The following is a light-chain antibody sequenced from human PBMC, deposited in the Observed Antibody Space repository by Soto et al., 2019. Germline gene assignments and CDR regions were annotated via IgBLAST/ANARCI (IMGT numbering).Light chain of an antibody. CDR2: WAS. CDR3: QQFYATPHT. CDR1: QSVLYSSNNKNY. J-gene: IGKJ2*01. V-gene: IGKV4-1*01. Sequence: DIVMTQSPDSLAVSLGERATINCESSQSVLYSSNNKNYLAWYQQKPGQPPKLLFYWASTRESGVPDRFSGSGSGTDFTLTISSLQAEDVAVYYCQQFYATPHTFGQGTKLEIK.